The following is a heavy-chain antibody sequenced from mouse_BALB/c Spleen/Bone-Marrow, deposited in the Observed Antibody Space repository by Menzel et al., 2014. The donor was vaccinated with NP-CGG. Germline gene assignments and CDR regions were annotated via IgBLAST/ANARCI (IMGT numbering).Heavy chain of an antibody. V-gene: IGHV5-9-2*01. CDR2: ISGGGSYT. D-gene: IGHD2-4*01. Sequence: EVMLVESGGGLVKSGGSLKLSCAASGFTFNSYGMSWVRQTPEKRLEWVATISGGGSYTFYPDSVKGRFTISRDNAKNTLYLHLSSPRSEDTALYYCARHAYYDQTEVSFVYWGQGTLVTVSA. CDR3: ARHAYYDQTEVSFVY. CDR1: GFTFNSYG. J-gene: IGHJ3*01.